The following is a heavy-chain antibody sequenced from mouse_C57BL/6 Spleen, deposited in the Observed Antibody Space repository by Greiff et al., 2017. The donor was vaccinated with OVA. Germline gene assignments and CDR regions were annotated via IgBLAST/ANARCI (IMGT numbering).Heavy chain of an antibody. V-gene: IGHV1-69*01. CDR3: ARGGDYPWFAY. CDR2: IDPSDSYT. J-gene: IGHJ3*01. D-gene: IGHD2-4*01. Sequence: VQLQQPGAELVMPGASVKLSCKASGYTFTSYWMHWVKQRPGQGLEWIGEIDPSDSYTNYNQKFKGKSTLTVDKSSSTAYMQLGSLTSEDSAVYYCARGGDYPWFAYWGQGTLVTVSA. CDR1: GYTFTSYW.